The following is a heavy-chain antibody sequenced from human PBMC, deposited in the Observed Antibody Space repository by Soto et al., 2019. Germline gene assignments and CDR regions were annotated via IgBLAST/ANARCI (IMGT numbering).Heavy chain of an antibody. CDR1: GFTFRNYG. J-gene: IGHJ4*02. D-gene: IGHD3-22*01. Sequence: GGSLRLSCAASGFTFRNYGMHWVRQVPGKGLEWVAVIWYDGSNKYYGDSVKGRFTISRDNSKNTLYLQMNSLRAEDTAVYYCARDRYYYDSSGHIDYWGQGTLVTVSS. CDR3: ARDRYYYDSSGHIDY. V-gene: IGHV3-33*01. CDR2: IWYDGSNK.